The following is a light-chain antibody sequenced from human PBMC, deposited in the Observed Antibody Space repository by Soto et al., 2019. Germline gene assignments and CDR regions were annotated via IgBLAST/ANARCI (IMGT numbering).Light chain of an antibody. Sequence: EILLTQYPVTLSVSPGARSTLSCRASQSLTSNLAWYQQRPGQSPRLLIYDESDRATGIPARFSGSGSGTDFTLTINRLEPEDFAVYYCQQYGSSLTVGGGTKVEIK. CDR3: QQYGSSLT. J-gene: IGKJ4*01. V-gene: IGKV3-20*01. CDR2: DES. CDR1: QSLTSN.